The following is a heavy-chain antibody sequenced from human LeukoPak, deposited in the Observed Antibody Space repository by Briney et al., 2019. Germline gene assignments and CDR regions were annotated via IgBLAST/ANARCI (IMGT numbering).Heavy chain of an antibody. Sequence: ASVKVSCKASGYTFTSYGISRVRQAPGQGLEWMGWISAYNGNTNYAQKLQGRVTMTTDTSTSTAYMELRSLRSDDTAVYYCARDGALIAVAGVDYWGQGTLVTVSS. V-gene: IGHV1-18*01. CDR1: GYTFTSYG. CDR3: ARDGALIAVAGVDY. J-gene: IGHJ4*02. D-gene: IGHD6-19*01. CDR2: ISAYNGNT.